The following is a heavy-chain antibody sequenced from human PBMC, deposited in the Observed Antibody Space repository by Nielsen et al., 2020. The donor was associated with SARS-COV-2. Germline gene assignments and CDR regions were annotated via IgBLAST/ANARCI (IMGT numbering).Heavy chain of an antibody. CDR3: ARDPAPYYYDSSATSY. V-gene: IGHV3-7*01. CDR2: INQDGSEK. Sequence: GESLKISCAASGFTFSTYWMSWVRQAPGKGLEWVANINQDGSEKYYVDSVKGRFTISRDNSKNTLYLQMNSLRAEDTAVYYCARDPAPYYYDSSATSYWGQGTLVTVSS. CDR1: GFTFSTYW. D-gene: IGHD3-22*01. J-gene: IGHJ4*02.